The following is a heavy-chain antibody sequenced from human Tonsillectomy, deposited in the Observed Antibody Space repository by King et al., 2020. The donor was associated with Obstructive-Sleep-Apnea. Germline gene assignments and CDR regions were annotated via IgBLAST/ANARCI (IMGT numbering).Heavy chain of an antibody. CDR3: ARRAYCGGDCYTPRSTYGMDV. CDR2: IYPGDSDT. J-gene: IGHJ6*02. CDR1: GYSFTSYC. Sequence: VQLVESGAEVKKPGESLKISCKGSGYSFTSYCIGWVRQMPGKGLEWMGIIYPGDSDTRYSPAFQGQVTISAHKSISIAYRQWRSLQASDTAMYYCARRAYCGGDCYTPRSTYGMDVWGQGTTVTVSS. V-gene: IGHV5-51*01. D-gene: IGHD2-21*02.